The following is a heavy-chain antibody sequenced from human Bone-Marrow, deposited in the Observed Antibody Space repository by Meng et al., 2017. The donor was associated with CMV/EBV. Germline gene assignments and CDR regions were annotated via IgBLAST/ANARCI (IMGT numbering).Heavy chain of an antibody. CDR2: INPNSRGT. CDR1: VYTFIGYY. CDR3: ARDAPDSPYYDFWSGWYYGRDV. D-gene: IGHD3-3*01. Sequence: APVKVAGKASVYTFIGYYMHWVRQAPGQGLEWMGWINPNSRGTNYAQKFQGRVTMTRDTSISTAYMELSRLRSDDTAVYYCARDAPDSPYYDFWSGWYYGRDVWSQGTTVTVSS. J-gene: IGHJ6*02. V-gene: IGHV1-2*02.